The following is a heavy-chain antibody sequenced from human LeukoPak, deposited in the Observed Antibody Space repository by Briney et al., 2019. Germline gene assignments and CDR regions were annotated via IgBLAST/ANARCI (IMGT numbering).Heavy chain of an antibody. J-gene: IGHJ5*01. Sequence: PGGSLRLSCAASGFTFSSYAMHWVRQAPGKGLEWVAVISYDGSNKYYADSVKGRFTISRDTAKNSLYLQMNSLRAEDTAVYYCARGYTYGYDSWGQGTLVIVSS. CDR1: GFTFSSYA. V-gene: IGHV3-30*04. CDR2: ISYDGSNK. CDR3: ARGYTYGYDS. D-gene: IGHD5-18*01.